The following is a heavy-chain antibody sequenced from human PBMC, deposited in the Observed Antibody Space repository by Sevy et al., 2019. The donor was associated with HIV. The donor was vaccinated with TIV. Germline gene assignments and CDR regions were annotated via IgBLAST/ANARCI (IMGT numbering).Heavy chain of an antibody. CDR2: ISYDGSKK. D-gene: IGHD3-22*01. J-gene: IGHJ3*02. CDR3: ARDSNYYDSSGYYRGAAFDI. V-gene: IGHV3-30-3*01. CDR1: GFTFSSYA. Sequence: GGSLRLSCAASGFTFSSYAMHWVRQAPGKGLEWVAVISYDGSKKYYADSVKGRFTISRDNSKNTLYLQMNSLRAEDTAMYYCARDSNYYDSSGYYRGAAFDIWGQGTMVTVSS.